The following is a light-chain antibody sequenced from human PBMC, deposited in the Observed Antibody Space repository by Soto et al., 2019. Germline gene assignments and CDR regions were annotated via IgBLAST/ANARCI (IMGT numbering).Light chain of an antibody. V-gene: IGKV1-39*01. CDR1: QSIGIY. Sequence: IQMTQSPPPLSASLADIVTITRRVSQSIGIYLNWYQQKPGKAPKLLIYAASSLQSGVPSRFSGSRSGTDFTLTISSLHPEDVATYYCQQTFSAPSITFGQGTRLEI. J-gene: IGKJ5*01. CDR2: AAS. CDR3: QQTFSAPSIT.